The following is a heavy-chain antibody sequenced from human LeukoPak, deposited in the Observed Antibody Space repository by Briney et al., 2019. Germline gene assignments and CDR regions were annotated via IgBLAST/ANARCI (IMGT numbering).Heavy chain of an antibody. CDR2: IYHSGST. V-gene: IGHV4-4*02. CDR3: ARDAITIFGVVPGNPNWFDP. CDR1: GGSISSSNW. D-gene: IGHD3-3*01. Sequence: SETLSLTCAVSGGSISSSNWWSWVRQPPGKGLEWIGEIYHSGSTNYNPSLKSRVTISVDKSKNQFSLKLSSVTAADTAVYYCARDAITIFGVVPGNPNWFDPWGQGTLVTVSS. J-gene: IGHJ5*02.